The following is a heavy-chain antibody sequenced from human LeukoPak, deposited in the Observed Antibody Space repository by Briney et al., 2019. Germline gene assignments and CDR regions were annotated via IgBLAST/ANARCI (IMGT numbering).Heavy chain of an antibody. CDR1: GGSISSYY. D-gene: IGHD1-7*01. CDR3: ARRRTNIPGEAFDY. CDR2: IYYSGST. V-gene: IGHV4-59*01. Sequence: SETLSLTCTVSGGSISSYYWSWIRQPPGKGLEWIGYIYYSGSTNYNPSLNSRVTMSIDRSKNQFSLKLSYVTAADTAVYYCARRRTNIPGEAFDYWGQGALVTVSS. J-gene: IGHJ4*02.